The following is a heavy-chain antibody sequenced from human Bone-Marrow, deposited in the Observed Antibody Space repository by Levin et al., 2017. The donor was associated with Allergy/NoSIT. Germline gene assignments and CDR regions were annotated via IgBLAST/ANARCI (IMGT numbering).Heavy chain of an antibody. CDR1: GYTFTSYW. CDR2: IYPGDSNI. Sequence: PGGSLRLSCKGSGYTFTSYWIGWVRQMPGKGLEWMGIIYPGDSNIKYSPSFEGQVVFSADTSINTAYLQWHSLKTSDTGTYFCARPSAAGDGSDFDYWGQGTQVIVS. CDR3: ARPSAAGDGSDFDY. D-gene: IGHD3-10*01. J-gene: IGHJ4*02. V-gene: IGHV5-51*01.